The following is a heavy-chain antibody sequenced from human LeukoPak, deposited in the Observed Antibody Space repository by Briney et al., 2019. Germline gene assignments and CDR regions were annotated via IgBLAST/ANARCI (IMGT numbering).Heavy chain of an antibody. V-gene: IGHV4-31*03. D-gene: IGHD1-1*01. J-gene: IGHJ4*02. CDR1: GGSISRGGYY. CDR3: ARDRYNPFDY. Sequence: SETLSLTCTVSGGSISRGGYYWSWIRQHPGKGLEWIGYIYYSGSTYYNPSLQSRVTISVDTSENQFSLKLSSVTAADTAVYYCARDRYNPFDYWGQGTLVTVSS. CDR2: IYYSGST.